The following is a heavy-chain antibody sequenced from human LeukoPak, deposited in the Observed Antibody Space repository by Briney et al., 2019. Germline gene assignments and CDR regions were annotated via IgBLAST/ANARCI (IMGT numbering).Heavy chain of an antibody. D-gene: IGHD6-19*01. CDR2: VTYDGNNQ. CDR1: GFIFSSYS. J-gene: IGHJ4*02. CDR3: ARAPVRGAVAGVDY. Sequence: GGSLRLSCAASGFIFSSYSIHWVRQAPGKGLEWVAVVTYDGNNQYYADSVKGRFTVSRDNSRNTVNLQMNSLRGEDTAVYYCARAPVRGAVAGVDYWGQGTLVTVSS. V-gene: IGHV3-30*03.